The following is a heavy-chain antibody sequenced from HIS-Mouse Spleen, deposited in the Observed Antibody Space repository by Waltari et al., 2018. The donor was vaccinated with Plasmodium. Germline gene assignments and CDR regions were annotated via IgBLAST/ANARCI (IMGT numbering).Heavy chain of an antibody. Sequence: QLQLQESGPGLVKPSETLSLTCTVSGGSISSSSYYWGWIRQPPGTGLEWIGSIYYSGSTYYNPSLKVRVTISVDTSKNQFSLKLSSVTAADTAVYYCARQLAYYDFWSGYSRGYYFDYWGQGTLVTVSS. D-gene: IGHD3-3*01. CDR1: GGSISSSSYY. J-gene: IGHJ4*02. CDR2: IYYSGST. CDR3: ARQLAYYDFWSGYSRGYYFDY. V-gene: IGHV4-39*01.